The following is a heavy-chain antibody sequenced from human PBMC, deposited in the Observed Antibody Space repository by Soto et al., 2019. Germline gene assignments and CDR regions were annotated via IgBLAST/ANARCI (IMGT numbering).Heavy chain of an antibody. CDR2: ISAYNGNT. D-gene: IGHD2-15*01. CDR3: ARFSGGSYNTYYFYYGMDV. Sequence: QVQLVQSGAEVKKPGASVKVSCKASGYTFTSYGISWVRQAPGQGLDWMGWISAYNGNTKYAQDLQGRVTMTKDTSTSTAYMELRSLRSDDTAVYYCARFSGGSYNTYYFYYGMDVWGQGTTVTVSS. CDR1: GYTFTSYG. V-gene: IGHV1-18*01. J-gene: IGHJ6*02.